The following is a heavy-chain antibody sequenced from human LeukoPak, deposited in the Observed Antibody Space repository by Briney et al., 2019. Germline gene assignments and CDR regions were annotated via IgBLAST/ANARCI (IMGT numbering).Heavy chain of an antibody. Sequence: SETLSLTCTVSGGSISSGGYYWSWIRQPPGKGLEWIGYIYHSGSTYYNPSLKSRVTISVDRSKNQFSLKLSSVTAADTAVYYCARVVPAASIDYWGQGTLVTVSS. CDR1: GGSISSGGYY. CDR3: ARVVPAASIDY. CDR2: IYHSGST. J-gene: IGHJ4*02. D-gene: IGHD2-2*01. V-gene: IGHV4-30-2*01.